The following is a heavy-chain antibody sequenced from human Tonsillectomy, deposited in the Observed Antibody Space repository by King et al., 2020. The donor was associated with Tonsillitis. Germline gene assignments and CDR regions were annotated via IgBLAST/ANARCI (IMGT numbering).Heavy chain of an antibody. CDR3: AREFRDYVRGSDRQDY. D-gene: IGHD3-16*02. CDR2: INPNTGGT. J-gene: IGHJ4*02. V-gene: IGHV1-2*02. CDR1: GYTFTGYY. Sequence: VQLVESGAEVTKPGASVKVSCKASGYTFTGYYVHWVRQAPGQGLEWMGWINPNTGGTNYAQKFQARVTMTRDTSISTAYIELSRLRSDDTAVYYCAREFRDYVRGSDRQDYWGQGALVTVSS.